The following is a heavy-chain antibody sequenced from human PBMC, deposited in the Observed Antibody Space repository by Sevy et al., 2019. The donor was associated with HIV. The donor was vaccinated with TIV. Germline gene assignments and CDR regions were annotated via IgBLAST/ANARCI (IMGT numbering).Heavy chain of an antibody. Sequence: SETLSLTCTVSGGSISSGGYYWSWIRQHPGKGLEWIGYIYYSGSTYYNPSLKSRVTISVDTSKNQFSLKLSSVTAAETAVYYCARLKKLTYYYDSSGYANAFDIWGQGTMVTVSS. J-gene: IGHJ3*02. CDR3: ARLKKLTYYYDSSGYANAFDI. CDR1: GGSISSGGYY. V-gene: IGHV4-31*03. D-gene: IGHD3-22*01. CDR2: IYYSGST.